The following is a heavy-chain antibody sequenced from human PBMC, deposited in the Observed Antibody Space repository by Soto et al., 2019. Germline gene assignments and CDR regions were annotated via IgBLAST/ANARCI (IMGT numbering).Heavy chain of an antibody. CDR2: IDPSDSYT. J-gene: IGHJ6*01. CDR1: GYSFTSHW. V-gene: IGHV5-10-1*01. Sequence: PGPAQKISWQACGYSFTSHWITWVRHTPGKGLEWMGSIDPSDSYTNYSPSFHGRVTISADRSISTAFLQWSSLEDSDTAIYFCPRRLSGLKEECNAYCFCDLEVLGQGPTGTVSS. D-gene: IGHD1-26*01. CDR3: PRRLSGLKEECNAYCFCDLEV.